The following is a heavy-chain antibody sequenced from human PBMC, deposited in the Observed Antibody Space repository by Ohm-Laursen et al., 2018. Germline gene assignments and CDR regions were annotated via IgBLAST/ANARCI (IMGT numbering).Heavy chain of an antibody. CDR1: GFTFSSYS. J-gene: IGHJ4*02. D-gene: IGHD4-17*01. Sequence: SLRLSCTASGFTFSSYSINWVRQAPGKGLEWVSSISSSSSYIYYADSVKGRFTISRDNAKKSLYLQMNSLRAEDTAVYYCARDRYGEYGLGDSWGQGTPVTISS. V-gene: IGHV3-21*01. CDR3: ARDRYGEYGLGDS. CDR2: ISSSSSYI.